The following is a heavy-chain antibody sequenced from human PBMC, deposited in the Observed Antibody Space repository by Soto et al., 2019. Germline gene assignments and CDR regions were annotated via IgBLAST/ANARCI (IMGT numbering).Heavy chain of an antibody. CDR3: ARDKQAYYDILTGYEPFDY. D-gene: IGHD3-9*01. CDR2: ISSSSSTI. CDR1: GFTFSSYS. V-gene: IGHV3-48*01. Sequence: EVQLVESGGGLVQPGGSLRLSCAASGFTFSSYSMNWVRQAPGKGLEWVSYISSSSSTIYYADSVKGRFTISRDNAKNSLYLQMNSLRAEDTAVYYCARDKQAYYDILTGYEPFDYWGQGTLVTVSS. J-gene: IGHJ4*02.